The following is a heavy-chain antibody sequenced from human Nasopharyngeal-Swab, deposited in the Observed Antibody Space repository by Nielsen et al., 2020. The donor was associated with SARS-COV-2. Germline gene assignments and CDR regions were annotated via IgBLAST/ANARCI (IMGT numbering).Heavy chain of an antibody. CDR3: ARSQTGRYYFDS. CDR2: IYDTGTT. D-gene: IGHD3-9*01. J-gene: IGHJ4*02. CDR1: GDSIGSGGYH. V-gene: IGHV4-31*03. Sequence: LRLSCMVSGDSIGSGGYHWNWIRRHPGKGLEWIGYIYDTGTTFYNPSVQRRVIISLDTSKNQFSLNLTSVTAADTAVYYCARSQTGRYYFDSWGQGTLVTVSS.